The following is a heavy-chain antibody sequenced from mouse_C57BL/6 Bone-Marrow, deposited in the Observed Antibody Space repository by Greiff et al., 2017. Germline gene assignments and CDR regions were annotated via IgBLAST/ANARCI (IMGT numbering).Heavy chain of an antibody. CDR3: ARLAIYYGNPYAMDY. Sequence: VQLQQSGAELMKPGASVKLSCKATGYTFTGYWIEWVQQRPGHGLEWIGEILPGSGSTNYNEKFKGKAKFIAAPSSTTAYMQLSSLTTEDTAIYYCARLAIYYGNPYAMDYWGPGTSVTVSS. CDR1: GYTFTGYW. V-gene: IGHV1-9*01. J-gene: IGHJ4*01. CDR2: ILPGSGST. D-gene: IGHD2-1*01.